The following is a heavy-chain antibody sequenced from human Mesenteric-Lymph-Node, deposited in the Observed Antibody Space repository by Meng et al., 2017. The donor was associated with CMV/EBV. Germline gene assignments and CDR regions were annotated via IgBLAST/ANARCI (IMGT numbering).Heavy chain of an antibody. D-gene: IGHD5-18*01. CDR3: ARDIRGYSYGWDYFDY. V-gene: IGHV1-46*01. CDR1: AYTFTSDY. CDR2: INPSGGST. J-gene: IGHJ4*02. Sequence: ASVKVSCKASAYTFTSDYIHWVRQAPGQGLEWMGIINPSGGSTSYAQKFQGRVTMTRDTSTSTVYMELSSLRSEDTAVYYCARDIRGYSYGWDYFDYWGQGTLVTVSS.